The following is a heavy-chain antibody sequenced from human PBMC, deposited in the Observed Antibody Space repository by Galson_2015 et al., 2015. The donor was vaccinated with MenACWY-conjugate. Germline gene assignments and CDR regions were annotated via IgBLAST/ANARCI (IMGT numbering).Heavy chain of an antibody. J-gene: IGHJ4*02. CDR1: GFTINNYW. D-gene: IGHD1-1*01. V-gene: IGHV3-74*01. Sequence: SLRLSCAASGFTINNYWMHWVRQPPGKGLEWISYIKADGSFSNYADSVKGRFTISTDNAKNMVYLQMDGLGDEDTAVYFCARDNNWSFDSWGQGTPVTASS. CDR3: ARDNNWSFDS. CDR2: IKADGSFS.